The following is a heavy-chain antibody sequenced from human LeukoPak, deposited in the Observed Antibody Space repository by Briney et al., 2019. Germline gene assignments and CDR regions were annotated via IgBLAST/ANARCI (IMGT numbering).Heavy chain of an antibody. CDR1: GFTFSTSD. CDR3: ARAVPMGRGVNYYDY. Sequence: GGSLRLSCAASGFTFSTSDMNWFRQAPGKGLEWVSAIGTTGDTYYPGSVKGRFTISRENASSSLYLQMNSLRAGDTAVYYCARAVPMGRGVNYYDYWGQGTLVTVSS. J-gene: IGHJ4*02. D-gene: IGHD3-10*01. V-gene: IGHV3-13*01. CDR2: IGTTGDT.